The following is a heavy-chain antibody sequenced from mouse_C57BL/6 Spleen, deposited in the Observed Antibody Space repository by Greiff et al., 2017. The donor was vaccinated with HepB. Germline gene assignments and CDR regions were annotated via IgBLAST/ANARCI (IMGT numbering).Heavy chain of an antibody. J-gene: IGHJ2*01. V-gene: IGHV1-81*01. Sequence: QVQLQQSGAELARPGASVKLSCKASGYTFTSYGISWVKQRTGQGLEWIGEIYPRSGNTYYNEKFKGKATLTADKSSSTAYMELRSLTSEDSAVYFCARLAGGNWHYFNYWGQGTTLTVSS. CDR2: IYPRSGNT. CDR1: GYTFTSYG. CDR3: ARLAGGNWHYFNY. D-gene: IGHD4-1*01.